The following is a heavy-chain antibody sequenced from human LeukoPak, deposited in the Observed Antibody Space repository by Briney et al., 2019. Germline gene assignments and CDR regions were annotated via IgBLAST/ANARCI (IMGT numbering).Heavy chain of an antibody. V-gene: IGHV4-30-4*02. Sequence: PSETLSLACTVSGGSISSGDYYWSWIRQPPGKGLEWIGYIYYSGSTYYNPSLKSRVTISVDTSKNQFSLKLSSVTAADTAVYYCARQYYYDSSGYSPFDYWGQGTLVTVSS. D-gene: IGHD3-22*01. CDR1: GGSISSGDYY. J-gene: IGHJ4*02. CDR3: ARQYYYDSSGYSPFDY. CDR2: IYYSGST.